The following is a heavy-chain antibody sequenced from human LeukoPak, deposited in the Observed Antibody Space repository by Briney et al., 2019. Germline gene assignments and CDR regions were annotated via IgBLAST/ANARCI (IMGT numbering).Heavy chain of an antibody. D-gene: IGHD3-16*02. Sequence: GGSLRLSCAASGFTFSSYAMSWVRQIPGKGLEWVSTITGSGGSTYYTDSVKGRFTISRDNSKSTLYLQMNSLTVEDTAVYYCARIQNHFGWGTYLGGFDNWGQETLVTVSS. CDR2: ITGSGGST. V-gene: IGHV3-23*01. CDR3: ARIQNHFGWGTYLGGFDN. J-gene: IGHJ4*02. CDR1: GFTFSSYA.